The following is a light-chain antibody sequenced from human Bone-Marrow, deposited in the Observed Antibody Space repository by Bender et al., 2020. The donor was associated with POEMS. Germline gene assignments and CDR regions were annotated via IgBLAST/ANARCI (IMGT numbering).Light chain of an antibody. J-gene: IGLJ3*02. Sequence: QSALTQPPSVSGSPGQSVTISCTGTSRDVGGHDYVSWYQHYPGKAPKLIIYEGSKRPSGVSYRFSGSESANTASLTSSGLQAEDEADYYCCSYTSSWSVFGGGTKLTVL. V-gene: IGLV2-11*01. CDR1: SRDVGGHDY. CDR2: EGS. CDR3: CSYTSSWSV.